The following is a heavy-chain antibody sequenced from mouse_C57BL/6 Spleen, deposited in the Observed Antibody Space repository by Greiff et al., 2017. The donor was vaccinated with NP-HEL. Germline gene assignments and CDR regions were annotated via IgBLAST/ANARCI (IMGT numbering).Heavy chain of an antibody. D-gene: IGHD2-13*01. V-gene: IGHV1-82*01. Sequence: QVQLQQSGPELVKPGASVKISCKASGYAFNSSWMNWVKQRPGKGLEWIGRIYPGDGDTNYNGKFKGKATLTADKSSSTAYMQLSSLTSEDSAVDFCSWIGYGDDGGFAYWGQGTLVTVSA. CDR1: GYAFNSSW. J-gene: IGHJ3*01. CDR2: IYPGDGDT. CDR3: SWIGYGDDGGFAY.